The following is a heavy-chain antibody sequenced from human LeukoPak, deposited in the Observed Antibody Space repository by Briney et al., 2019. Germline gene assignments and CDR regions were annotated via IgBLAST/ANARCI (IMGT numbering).Heavy chain of an antibody. V-gene: IGHV5-51*01. J-gene: IGHJ4*01. CDR2: IHPGDSET. D-gene: IGHD4-23*01. Sequence: GESLKISCKGSGYIFTTFWIGWVRQMPGKGLGWMGIIHPGDSETRYSPSFQGQVTISADKSISTAYLQWSSLEASDTAMYYCARHGGGNGEYFFDYWGHGTLVTVSS. CDR1: GYIFTTFW. CDR3: ARHGGGNGEYFFDY.